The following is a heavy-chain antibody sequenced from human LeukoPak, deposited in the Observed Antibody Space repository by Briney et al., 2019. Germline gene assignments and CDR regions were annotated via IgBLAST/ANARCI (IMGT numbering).Heavy chain of an antibody. D-gene: IGHD1-26*01. CDR1: GGSISSYY. CDR2: IYYSGST. CDR3: AKSGGYGLIDY. V-gene: IGHV4-59*01. J-gene: IGHJ4*02. Sequence: SETLSLTCTVSGGSISSYYWNWIRQSPGKGLEWIGYIYYSGSTDYNPSLKSRVTISVDTSKNQFSLKLSSVTAADTAMYYCAKSGGYGLIDYWGQGTLVTVSS.